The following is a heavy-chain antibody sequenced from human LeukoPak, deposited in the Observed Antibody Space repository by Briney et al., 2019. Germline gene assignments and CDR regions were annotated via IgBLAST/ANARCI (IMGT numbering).Heavy chain of an antibody. CDR2: ISHDGVRT. D-gene: IGHD5-12*01. CDR3: ARGGWGYPSPAIDY. J-gene: IGHJ4*02. Sequence: PGGSLRLSWAASGFTFNTYWMYWVRQAPGMGLVWVSHISHDGVRTNYADSVKGRFTISRDNAKNTLYLQLTSLRAEDTAVYYCARGGWGYPSPAIDYWGQGTLVTVSS. CDR1: GFTFNTYW. V-gene: IGHV3-74*01.